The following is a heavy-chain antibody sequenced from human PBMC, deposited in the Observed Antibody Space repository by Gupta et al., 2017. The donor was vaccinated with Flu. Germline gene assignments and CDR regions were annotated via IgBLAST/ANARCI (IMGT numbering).Heavy chain of an antibody. V-gene: IGHV3-30*07. Sequence: SRDNSKNTLYLQMNSLRAEDTAVYYCAREGVDSSSSFDYWGQGTLVTVSS. CDR3: AREGVDSSSSFDY. J-gene: IGHJ4*02. D-gene: IGHD6-6*01.